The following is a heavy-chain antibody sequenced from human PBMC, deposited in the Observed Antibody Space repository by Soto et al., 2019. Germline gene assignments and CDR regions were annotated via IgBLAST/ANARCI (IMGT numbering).Heavy chain of an antibody. CDR2: ISYDGSNK. D-gene: IGHD3-3*01. J-gene: IGHJ6*02. CDR1: GFTFSSYG. Sequence: GGSLRLSCAASGFTFSSYGMHWVRQAPGKGLEWVAVISYDGSNKYYADSVKGRFTISRDNSKNTLYLRMNSLRAEDTAVYYCAKDFNRFLEWLMTYYYYGMDVWGQGTTVTVSS. V-gene: IGHV3-30*18. CDR3: AKDFNRFLEWLMTYYYYGMDV.